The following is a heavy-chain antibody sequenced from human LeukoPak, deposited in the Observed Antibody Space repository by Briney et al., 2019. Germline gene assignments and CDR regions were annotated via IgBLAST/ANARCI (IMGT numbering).Heavy chain of an antibody. CDR3: AKPPSGWFGESGALDY. CDR2: ISGSGGST. V-gene: IGHV3-23*01. CDR1: GFTFNNYG. D-gene: IGHD3-10*01. Sequence: GGSLRLSCEASGFTFNNYGMSWVRQAPGKGLEGVSAISGSGGSTFYAHSVKGRFTISRDNSKNTLYLQMNSLRAEDTAVYYCAKPPSGWFGESGALDYWGQGTLVTVSS. J-gene: IGHJ4*02.